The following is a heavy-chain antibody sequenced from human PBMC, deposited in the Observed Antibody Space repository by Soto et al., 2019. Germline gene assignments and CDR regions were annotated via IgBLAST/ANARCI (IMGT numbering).Heavy chain of an antibody. CDR3: AREAVALVDYYYGMDV. Sequence: ASVKVSCKASGYTLTNYYVHWVRQAPGQGLEWMGIINPSGVSTTYAQKFQGRVIMTRDTSTSTVYMELSSLRFEDTAVYYCAREAVALVDYYYGMDVWGQGPTVTVSS. D-gene: IGHD6-19*01. CDR1: GYTLTNYY. J-gene: IGHJ6*02. V-gene: IGHV1-46*01. CDR2: INPSGVST.